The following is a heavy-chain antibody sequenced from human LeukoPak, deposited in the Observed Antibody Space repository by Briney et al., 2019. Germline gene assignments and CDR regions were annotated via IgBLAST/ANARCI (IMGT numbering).Heavy chain of an antibody. Sequence: ASVKVSCKASGYIVTSYDITWVRQATGQGLEWMGWMNPNSGNTGYAQKFQGRVTMTRDMSTSTDYMELSSLRSEDTAVYYCARDNSVEDTAWWFDPWGQGTLVTVSS. J-gene: IGHJ5*02. D-gene: IGHD4-23*01. CDR1: GYIVTSYD. CDR3: ARDNSVEDTAWWFDP. V-gene: IGHV1-8*01. CDR2: MNPNSGNT.